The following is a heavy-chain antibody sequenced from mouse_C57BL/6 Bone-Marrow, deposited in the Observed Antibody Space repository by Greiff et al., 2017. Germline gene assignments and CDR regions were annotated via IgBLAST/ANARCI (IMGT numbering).Heavy chain of an antibody. Sequence: VQLQQPGAELVKPGASVKLSCKASGYTFTSYWMQWVKQRPGQGLEWIGEIDPSDSYTNYNQKFKGKATLTVDTSSSTAYMQLSSLTSEDSAVYYCAREGGVVGAMDYWGQGTSVTVSS. D-gene: IGHD1-1*01. CDR3: AREGGVVGAMDY. CDR1: GYTFTSYW. V-gene: IGHV1-50*01. J-gene: IGHJ4*01. CDR2: IDPSDSYT.